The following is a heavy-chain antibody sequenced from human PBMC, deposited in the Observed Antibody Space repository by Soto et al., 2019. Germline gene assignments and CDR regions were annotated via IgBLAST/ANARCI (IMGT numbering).Heavy chain of an antibody. CDR1: GGSFSGYY. V-gene: IGHV4-34*01. D-gene: IGHD6-13*01. CDR3: ARGSTIIAAAGKGPWLFYFDY. Sequence: SETLSLTCAVYGGSFSGYYWSWIRQPPGKGLEWIGEINHSGSTNYNPSLKSRVTISVDTSKNQFSLKLSSVTAADTAVYYCARGSTIIAAAGKGPWLFYFDYWGQGTLVTVSS. CDR2: INHSGST. J-gene: IGHJ4*02.